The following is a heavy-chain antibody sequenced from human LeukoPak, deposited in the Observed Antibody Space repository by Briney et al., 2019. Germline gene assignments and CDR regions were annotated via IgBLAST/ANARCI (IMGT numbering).Heavy chain of an antibody. D-gene: IGHD4-23*01. CDR3: ARQLRWDQYYFDY. CDR1: GYTFTSYG. V-gene: IGHV1-18*01. CDR2: ISAYNGDT. J-gene: IGHJ4*02. Sequence: ASVRVSCKASGYTFTSYGFSWVRQAPGQGLEWMGWISAYNGDTKYALNLQGRVTMTTDTSTSTAYMELRSLRSDDTAVYYCARQLRWDQYYFDYWGQGTLVTVSS.